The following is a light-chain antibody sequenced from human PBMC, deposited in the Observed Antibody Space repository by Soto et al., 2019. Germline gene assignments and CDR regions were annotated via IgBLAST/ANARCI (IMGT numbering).Light chain of an antibody. Sequence: EIVLTQSPGTLSLSPGERATLSCRASESVSDNYLAWYQQRSGQAPRLVIYGASSRASAVPDRFSGSGSGADFTRTIRRLETEDFAVYYCQQYGSSPLTFGGGTKVDIK. J-gene: IGKJ4*01. CDR2: GAS. V-gene: IGKV3-20*01. CDR3: QQYGSSPLT. CDR1: ESVSDNY.